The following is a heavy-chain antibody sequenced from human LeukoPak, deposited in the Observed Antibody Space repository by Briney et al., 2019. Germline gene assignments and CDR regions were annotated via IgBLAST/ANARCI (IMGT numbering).Heavy chain of an antibody. J-gene: IGHJ6*02. CDR3: ARVLSPIFLYGMDV. D-gene: IGHD3-9*01. CDR2: ISSSGSTI. V-gene: IGHV3-11*01. Sequence: RPGGSLRLSCAASGFTFSDYYMSWIRQAPGKGLEWVSYISSSGSTIYYADSVKGRFTISRDNAKNSLYLQMNSLRAEDTAVYYCARVLSPIFLYGMDVWGQGTTVTVSS. CDR1: GFTFSDYY.